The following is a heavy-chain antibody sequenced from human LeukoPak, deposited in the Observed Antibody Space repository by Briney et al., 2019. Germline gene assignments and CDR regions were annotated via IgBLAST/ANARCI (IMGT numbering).Heavy chain of an antibody. CDR2: INHSGST. J-gene: IGHJ4*02. Sequence: SSETLSLTCAVYGGPFSGYYWSWIRQPPGKGLEWIGEINHSGSTNYNPSLKSRVTISVDTSKNQFSLKLSSVTAADTAVYYCARGLGGWGQGTLVTVSS. D-gene: IGHD3-10*01. CDR3: ARGLGG. V-gene: IGHV4-34*01. CDR1: GGPFSGYY.